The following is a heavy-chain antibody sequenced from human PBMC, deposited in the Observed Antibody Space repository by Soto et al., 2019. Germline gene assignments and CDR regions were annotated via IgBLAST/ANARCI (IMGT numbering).Heavy chain of an antibody. CDR2: ISYDGSNQ. D-gene: IGHD3-3*02. CDR1: GFTFDKCD. Sequence: QVQLVESVGGVVQPGRSLRLSCAASGFTFDKCDMHWVRQAPGKGLEWLAVISYDGSNQYYAESVKGRFTISRDNSRNTLFLEMNSLRDEDTAVFYCATHFAPLPYFDFWCQGTGVTVSS. J-gene: IGHJ4*02. V-gene: IGHV3-30*03. CDR3: ATHFAPLPYFDF.